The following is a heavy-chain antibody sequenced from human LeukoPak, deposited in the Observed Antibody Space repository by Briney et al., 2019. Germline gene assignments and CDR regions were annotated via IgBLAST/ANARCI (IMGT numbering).Heavy chain of an antibody. CDR1: GFTFSSYE. CDR3: ARGPYCSGGSCYFDY. Sequence: QPGGSLRLSCAASGFTFSSYEMNWVRQAPGKGLEWVSYISSSGSTIYYADSVKGRFTISRDNAKNSLYLQMNSLRAEDTAVYYCARGPYCSGGSCYFDYWGQGTLVTVSS. V-gene: IGHV3-48*03. CDR2: ISSSGSTI. J-gene: IGHJ4*02. D-gene: IGHD2-15*01.